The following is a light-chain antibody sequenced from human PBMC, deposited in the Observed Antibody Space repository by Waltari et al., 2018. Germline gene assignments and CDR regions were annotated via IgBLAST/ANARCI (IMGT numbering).Light chain of an antibody. J-gene: IGKJ3*01. CDR1: QSVSSSY. CDR2: GAS. CDR3: QQYGSSPPRVT. Sequence: EIVLTQSPGTLSLSPGERATLSCRASQSVSSSYLAWYQQKPGQAPTLLIYGASTRATGSTDRFRGSGAGTDFTRTISRREPEDFAVYYCQQYGSSPPRVTFGPGTKVDIK. V-gene: IGKV3-20*01.